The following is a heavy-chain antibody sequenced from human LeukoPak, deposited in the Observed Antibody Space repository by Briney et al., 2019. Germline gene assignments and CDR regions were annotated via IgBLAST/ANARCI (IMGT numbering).Heavy chain of an antibody. D-gene: IGHD4-17*01. J-gene: IGHJ3*02. CDR2: IYSGGTT. V-gene: IGHV3-53*01. CDR3: ARSRRDGDYLFNAFDI. Sequence: GSLRLSCEASGFSVSSDYMNWVRQAPGKGLEWVSVIYSGGTTYYADSVKGRFTVSRDNARNSLELQMNSLRAEDTAVYYCARSRRDGDYLFNAFDIWGQGTMVTVSS. CDR1: GFSVSSDY.